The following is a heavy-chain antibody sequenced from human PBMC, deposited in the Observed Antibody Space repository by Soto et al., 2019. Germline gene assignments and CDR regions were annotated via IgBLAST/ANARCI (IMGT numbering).Heavy chain of an antibody. J-gene: IGHJ5*02. CDR1: GYTFAEFY. V-gene: IGHV1-2*02. CDR3: ARDGNYYTSGEGHWFDP. CDR2: INPNTGGT. D-gene: IGHD2-15*01. Sequence: QIELVQSGAEVTKSGASVKVSCKTSGYTFAEFYVHWVLQVPGQGLEWMGWINPNTGGTHYAVKFPDRVTMTRDTSIRTAYMELARLRSDDTATYYCARDGNYYTSGEGHWFDPWGQGTLITVSP.